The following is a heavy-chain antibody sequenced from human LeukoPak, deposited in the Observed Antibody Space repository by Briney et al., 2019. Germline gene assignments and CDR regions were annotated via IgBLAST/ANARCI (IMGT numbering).Heavy chain of an antibody. Sequence: RASVKVSCKASGYTFTGYYMHWVRQAPGQGLEWMGWISPNSGGTNYAQKFQGRVTMTRDTSISTAYMELSRLRSDDTAMYYCARDRGIAVASTPDYWGQGTLVTVSS. D-gene: IGHD6-19*01. CDR2: ISPNSGGT. V-gene: IGHV1-2*02. J-gene: IGHJ4*02. CDR1: GYTFTGYY. CDR3: ARDRGIAVASTPDY.